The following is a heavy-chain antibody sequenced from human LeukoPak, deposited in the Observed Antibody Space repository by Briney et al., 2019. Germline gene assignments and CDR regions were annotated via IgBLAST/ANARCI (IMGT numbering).Heavy chain of an antibody. CDR3: ATDLYYDSSGYYRFRDY. CDR2: FDPEDGET. Sequence: ASVTVSFTVSGYTLTELSMHWVRQAPGKGLEWMGGFDPEDGETIYARKFQGRVTMTEDTSTDTAYMELSSLRSEDTAVYYCATDLYYDSSGYYRFRDYWGQGTLVTVSS. J-gene: IGHJ4*02. CDR1: GYTLTELS. V-gene: IGHV1-24*01. D-gene: IGHD3-22*01.